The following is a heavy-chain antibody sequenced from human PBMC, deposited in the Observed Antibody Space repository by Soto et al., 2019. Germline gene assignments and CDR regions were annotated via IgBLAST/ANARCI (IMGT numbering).Heavy chain of an antibody. CDR2: IYYSGST. CDR1: GGSISSGGYY. J-gene: IGHJ4*02. Sequence: SETLSLTCTVSGGSISSGGYYWSWIRQHPGKGLEWIGYIYYSGSTYYNPSLKSRVTISVDTSKNQFSLKLSSVTAADTAVYYCARWTGGMATIKNDYWGQGTLVTVSS. D-gene: IGHD5-12*01. CDR3: ARWTGGMATIKNDY. V-gene: IGHV4-31*03.